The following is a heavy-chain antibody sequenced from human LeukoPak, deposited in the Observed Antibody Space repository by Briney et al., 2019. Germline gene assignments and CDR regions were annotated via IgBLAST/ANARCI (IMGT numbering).Heavy chain of an antibody. CDR2: INPNSGGT. CDR3: ARDLWSSSWRDIDY. V-gene: IGHV1-2*02. CDR1: GYTFTGYY. D-gene: IGHD6-13*01. J-gene: IGHJ4*02. Sequence: VASVKVSCKASGYTFTGYYMHWVRQAPGQGLEWMGWINPNSGGTNYAQKFQGRVTMTRGTSISTAYMELSRLRSDDTAVYYCARDLWSSSWRDIDYWGQGTLVTVSS.